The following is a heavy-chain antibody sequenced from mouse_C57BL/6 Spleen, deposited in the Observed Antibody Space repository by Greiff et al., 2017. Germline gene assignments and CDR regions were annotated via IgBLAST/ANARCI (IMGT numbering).Heavy chain of an antibody. V-gene: IGHV5-17*01. CDR2: ISSGSSTI. CDR1: GFTFSDYG. J-gene: IGHJ3*01. D-gene: IGHD1-1*01. CDR3: AITTVVARFAY. Sequence: EVQLVESGGGLVKPGGSLKLSCAASGFTFSDYGMHWVRQAPEKGLEWVAYISSGSSTIYYADTVKGRFPISRDNAKNTLFLQMTSLRSEDTAMYYCAITTVVARFAYWGQGTLVTVSA.